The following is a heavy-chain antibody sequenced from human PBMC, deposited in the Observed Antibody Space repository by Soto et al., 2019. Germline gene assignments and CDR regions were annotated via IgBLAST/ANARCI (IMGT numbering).Heavy chain of an antibody. D-gene: IGHD6-19*01. V-gene: IGHV1-46*03. CDR2: INPSGGST. CDR1: GYTFTSYY. CDR3: ARDGIGIAVAGTRDPWFDP. J-gene: IGHJ5*02. Sequence: ASVKVSCKASGYTFTSYYMHWVRQAPGQGLEWMGIINPSGGSTSYAQKFQGRVTMTRDTSTSTVYMELSSLRSEDTAVYYCARDGIGIAVAGTRDPWFDPWGQGTLVTVSS.